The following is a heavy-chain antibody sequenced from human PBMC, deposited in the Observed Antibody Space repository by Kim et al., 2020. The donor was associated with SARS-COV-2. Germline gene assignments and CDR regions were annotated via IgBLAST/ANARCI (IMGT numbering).Heavy chain of an antibody. D-gene: IGHD3-10*01. CDR2: IKSKTDGGTT. Sequence: GGSLRLSCAASGFTFSNAWMSWVRQAPGKGLEWVGRIKSKTDGGTTDYAAPVKGRFTISRDDSKNTLYLQMNSLKTEDTAVYYCTTDGHITMVRGVINDYYYYYMDVWGKGTTVTVSS. CDR1: GFTFSNAW. CDR3: TTDGHITMVRGVINDYYYYYMDV. V-gene: IGHV3-15*01. J-gene: IGHJ6*03.